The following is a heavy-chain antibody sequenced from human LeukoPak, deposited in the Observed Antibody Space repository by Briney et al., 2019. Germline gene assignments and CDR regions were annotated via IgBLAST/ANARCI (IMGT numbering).Heavy chain of an antibody. Sequence: PGGSLRLSCAASGFTFSSYAMSWVRQAPGKGLEWVSAISGSGGSTYYADSVKGRFTISRDNSKNTLYLQMNSLRAEDTAVYYCAKGGDYDFWSGHNPFDYWGQGTLVTVSS. J-gene: IGHJ4*02. D-gene: IGHD3-3*01. CDR2: ISGSGGST. CDR3: AKGGDYDFWSGHNPFDY. CDR1: GFTFSSYA. V-gene: IGHV3-23*01.